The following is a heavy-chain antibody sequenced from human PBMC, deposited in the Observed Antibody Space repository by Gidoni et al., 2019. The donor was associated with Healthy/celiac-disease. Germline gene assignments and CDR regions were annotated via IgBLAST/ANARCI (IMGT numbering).Heavy chain of an antibody. CDR3: ARDDCSGGSCFESDYYYYGMDV. Sequence: EVQLVESGGGLVKPGGSLRLSCAASGFTFRSYSMTWVRQAPGKGLEWVSSLSSSSSYIYYADSVKGRFTISRDNAKNSLYLQMNSLRAEDTAVYYCARDDCSGGSCFESDYYYYGMDVWGQGTTVTVSS. CDR2: LSSSSSYI. CDR1: GFTFRSYS. D-gene: IGHD2-15*01. J-gene: IGHJ6*02. V-gene: IGHV3-21*01.